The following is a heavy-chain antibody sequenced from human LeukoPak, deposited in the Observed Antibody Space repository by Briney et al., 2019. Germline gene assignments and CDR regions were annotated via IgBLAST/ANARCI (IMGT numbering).Heavy chain of an antibody. J-gene: IGHJ4*02. CDR2: ISSESEHI. Sequence: GGSLRLSCAASGFTFNVFSMNWIRQAPGKGLEWVSSISSESEHILYSDSVKDRFTISRDNAKNSLYLQINSLRAEDTAVYYCAKVDDILTGYLDYWGQGTLVTVSS. D-gene: IGHD3-9*01. CDR1: GFTFNVFS. CDR3: AKVDDILTGYLDY. V-gene: IGHV3-21*04.